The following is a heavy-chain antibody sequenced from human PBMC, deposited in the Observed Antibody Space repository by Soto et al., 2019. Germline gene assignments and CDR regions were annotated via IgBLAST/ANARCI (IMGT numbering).Heavy chain of an antibody. V-gene: IGHV1-3*05. Sequence: QVQLVQSGAEEKKPGASVKVSCKASGYTFTSYAMHWVRQAPGQRLEWMGWINAGNGNTKYSQKFQGRVTITRDTSASTAYMELSSLRSENTAVYYCARGITLPTPLDYWGQGTLVTVSS. D-gene: IGHD1-20*01. J-gene: IGHJ4*02. CDR2: INAGNGNT. CDR3: ARGITLPTPLDY. CDR1: GYTFTSYA.